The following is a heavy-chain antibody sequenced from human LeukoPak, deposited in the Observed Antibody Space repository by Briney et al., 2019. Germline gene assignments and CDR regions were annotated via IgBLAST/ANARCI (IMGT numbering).Heavy chain of an antibody. CDR1: GGSISSYY. CDR2: IYYSGST. J-gene: IGHJ3*02. Sequence: SETLSLTCTVSGGSISSYYWSWIRQPPGKGLEWIGYIYYSGSTNYNPSLKSRVTISVDTSKNQFPLKLSSVTAADTAVYYCARWLTDDAFDIWGQGTMVTVSS. V-gene: IGHV4-59*01. D-gene: IGHD4/OR15-4a*01. CDR3: ARWLTDDAFDI.